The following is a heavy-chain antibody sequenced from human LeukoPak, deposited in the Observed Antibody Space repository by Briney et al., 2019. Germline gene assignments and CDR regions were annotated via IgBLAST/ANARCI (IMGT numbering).Heavy chain of an antibody. CDR2: IRTDGVTT. Sequence: GGSLRLSCAASGFIFSHHGMNWVRQAPGKGLEWVSGIRTDGVTTYYADSVKGRFIISRDNSKNTVYLQMNSLRAEDTAIYYCAKVHRAYDYDSGSYYDSGFDYWGQGTLVTVSS. CDR3: AKVHRAYDYDSGSYYDSGFDY. J-gene: IGHJ4*02. V-gene: IGHV3-23*01. D-gene: IGHD3-10*01. CDR1: GFIFSHHG.